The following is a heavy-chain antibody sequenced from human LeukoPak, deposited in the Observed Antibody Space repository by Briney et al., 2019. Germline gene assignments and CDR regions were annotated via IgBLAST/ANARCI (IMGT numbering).Heavy chain of an antibody. Sequence: GASVKVSCKASGGTFSSYAISWVRQAPGQGLEWMGWISAYNGNTNYAQKLQGRVTMTTDTSTSTAYMELRSLRSDDTAVYYCARDSYYYGSGSYYPNDYWGQGTLVTVSS. CDR2: ISAYNGNT. CDR1: GGTFSSYA. D-gene: IGHD3-10*01. V-gene: IGHV1-18*01. J-gene: IGHJ4*02. CDR3: ARDSYYYGSGSYYPNDY.